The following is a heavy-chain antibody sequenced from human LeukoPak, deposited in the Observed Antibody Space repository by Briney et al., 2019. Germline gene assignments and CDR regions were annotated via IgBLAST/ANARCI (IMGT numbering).Heavy chain of an antibody. CDR2: IFSSGTT. J-gene: IGHJ4*02. CDR1: GFTVSTNF. Sequence: GGSLRLSCAASGFTVSTNFLNWVRQAPGKGLEWVSVIFSSGTTYYADSVKGRFTISRDKSKNTLYLQMNSLRAEDTAVYYCGGFEAAAGLDYWVQGTLDTVSS. CDR3: GGFEAAAGLDY. V-gene: IGHV3-53*01. D-gene: IGHD6-13*01.